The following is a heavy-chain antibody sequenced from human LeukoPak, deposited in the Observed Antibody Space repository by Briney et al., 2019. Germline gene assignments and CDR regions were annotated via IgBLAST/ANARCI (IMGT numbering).Heavy chain of an antibody. CDR3: AAGRPGWLILMVYATFDY. V-gene: IGHV4-30-4*01. J-gene: IGHJ4*02. CDR1: GGSISSGDYY. CDR2: IYYSGST. Sequence: SQTLSLTCTVSGGSISSGDYYWSWIRQPPGKGLEWIGYIYYSGSTYYNPSLKSRVVISLDTSKNQFSLKLNSVTAADTAVYYCAAGRPGWLILMVYATFDYWGQGTLVTVSS. D-gene: IGHD2-8*01.